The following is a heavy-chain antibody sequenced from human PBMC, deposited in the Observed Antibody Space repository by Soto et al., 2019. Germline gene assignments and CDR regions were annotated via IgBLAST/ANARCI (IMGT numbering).Heavy chain of an antibody. CDR3: AKGGRQWLVTSVFNY. V-gene: IGHV3-30*18. CDR1: GFTFSSYA. J-gene: IGHJ4*02. CDR2: VSHDGRNT. D-gene: IGHD6-19*01. Sequence: PGGSLRLSCAASGFTFSSYAMSWVRQAPGKGLEWVAVVSHDGRNTHYADSVKGRFTISRDSSKNTVSLEMTSLRAEDTAVYYCAKGGRQWLVTSVFNYWGQGALVTVSS.